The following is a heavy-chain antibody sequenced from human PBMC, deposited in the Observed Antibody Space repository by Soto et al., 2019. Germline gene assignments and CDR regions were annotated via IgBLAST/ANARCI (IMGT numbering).Heavy chain of an antibody. D-gene: IGHD3-22*01. CDR2: VYYSGST. V-gene: IGHV4-30-4*01. J-gene: IGHJ2*01. CDR3: ARMSYYYDKWYFDL. CDR1: GDSINNNDYY. Sequence: PSETLSLTCTVSGDSINNNDYYWNWIRQTPGKGLEWIGYVYYSGSTYYIPSLKSRLSMSVDTSKNQFSLKLSSVTAADTAIYYCARMSYYYDKWYFDLWGRGXLVTVYS.